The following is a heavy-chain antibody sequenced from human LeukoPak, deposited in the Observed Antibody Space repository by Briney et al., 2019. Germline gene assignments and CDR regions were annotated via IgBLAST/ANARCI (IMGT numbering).Heavy chain of an antibody. D-gene: IGHD3-9*01. CDR3: ARDPGYYPRRIPYGMDV. V-gene: IGHV1-69*13. CDR1: GGTFSSYA. Sequence: SVNVSCKASGGTFSSYAISWVRQAPGQGLEWMGGIIPIFGTANYAQKFQGRVTITADESTSTAYMELSSLRSEDTAVYYCARDPGYYPRRIPYGMDVWGQGTTVTVSS. J-gene: IGHJ6*02. CDR2: IIPIFGTA.